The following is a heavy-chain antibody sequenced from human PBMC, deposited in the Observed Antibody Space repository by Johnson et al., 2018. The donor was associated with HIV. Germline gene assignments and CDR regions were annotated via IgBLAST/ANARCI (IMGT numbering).Heavy chain of an antibody. CDR3: ARDSGAPGNDAFDI. D-gene: IGHD1-26*01. CDR2: ISGSGGST. J-gene: IGHJ3*02. V-gene: IGHV3-23*04. CDR1: GFTFSSYA. Sequence: VQLVESGGGLVQPGGSLRLSCAASGFTFSSYAMSWVRQAPGKGLDWVSSISGSGGSTFYADSVKGRFTISRDNSKNTLYLQMNSLRAEDTALYYCARDSGAPGNDAFDIWGQGTMVTISS.